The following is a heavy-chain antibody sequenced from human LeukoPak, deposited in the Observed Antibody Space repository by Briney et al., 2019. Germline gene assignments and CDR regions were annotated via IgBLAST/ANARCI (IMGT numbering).Heavy chain of an antibody. Sequence: SETLSLTCTVSGGSVSNSLYYWSWIRQHPGKGLEWIGYIYYSGSTYYNPSLKSRVTISVDTSKNQFSLKLSSVTAADTAVYYCAREVADYDSSGYYSSGDWFDPWGQGTLVTVSS. CDR2: IYYSGST. CDR1: GGSVSNSLYY. CDR3: AREVADYDSSGYYSSGDWFDP. J-gene: IGHJ5*02. V-gene: IGHV4-31*03. D-gene: IGHD3-22*01.